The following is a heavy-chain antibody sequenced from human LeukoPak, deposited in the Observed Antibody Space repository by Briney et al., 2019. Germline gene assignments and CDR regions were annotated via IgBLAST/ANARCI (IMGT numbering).Heavy chain of an antibody. V-gene: IGHV3-7*03. J-gene: IGHJ4*02. CDR3: ARDLGYCTNGACHTKFDY. D-gene: IGHD2-8*01. CDR2: IREYGSER. CDR1: AFIFSGHW. Sequence: GGSLRLSCEVSAFIFSGHWMTWVPQTRGKGLEWVASIREYGSERQYVDSVTGRFSFSSDNTKGSLFLQLNSLRDEDTAVYYCARDLGYCTNGACHTKFDYWGQGTLVAVSS.